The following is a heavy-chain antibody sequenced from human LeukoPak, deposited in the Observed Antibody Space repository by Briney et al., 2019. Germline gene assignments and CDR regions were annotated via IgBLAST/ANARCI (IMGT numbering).Heavy chain of an antibody. V-gene: IGHV3-74*01. CDR3: AKELLELGYFDY. CDR2: INSDGSST. D-gene: IGHD1-7*01. J-gene: IGHJ4*02. Sequence: GGSLRLSCAASGFSFSSYWMHWVRQTPGKGLVWVSRINSDGSSTSYADSVKGRFTISRDNAKNTLYLQMNSLRAEDTAVYYCAKELLELGYFDYWGQGTLVTVSS. CDR1: GFSFSSYW.